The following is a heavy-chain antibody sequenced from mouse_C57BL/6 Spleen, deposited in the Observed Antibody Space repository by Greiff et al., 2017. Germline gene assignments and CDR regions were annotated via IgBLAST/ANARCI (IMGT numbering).Heavy chain of an antibody. D-gene: IGHD1-1*01. V-gene: IGHV3-6*01. J-gene: IGHJ4*01. Sequence: EVKLVESGPGLVKPSQSLSLTCSVTGYSITSGYYWNWIRQFPGNKLEWMGYISYDGSNNYNPSLKNRISITRDTSKNQFFLKLNSVTTEDTATYYCASPHYYGSSDGGAMDYWGQGTSVTVSS. CDR1: GYSITSGYY. CDR3: ASPHYYGSSDGGAMDY. CDR2: ISYDGSN.